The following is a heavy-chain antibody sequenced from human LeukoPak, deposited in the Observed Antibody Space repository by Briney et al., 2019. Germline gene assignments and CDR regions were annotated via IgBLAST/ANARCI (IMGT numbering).Heavy chain of an antibody. CDR1: RFTFSSYA. CDR3: AKVLWYSGSSKWYFDY. Sequence: PGGSLRLSCAASRFTFSSYAMSWVRQAPGKGLEWVSAISDSGGNTYYADSVKGRFTTSRDKSKNTLYLQIDSLRAEDTAVYYCAKVLWYSGSSKWYFDYWGQGTLVTVSS. J-gene: IGHJ4*02. D-gene: IGHD1-26*01. V-gene: IGHV3-23*01. CDR2: ISDSGGNT.